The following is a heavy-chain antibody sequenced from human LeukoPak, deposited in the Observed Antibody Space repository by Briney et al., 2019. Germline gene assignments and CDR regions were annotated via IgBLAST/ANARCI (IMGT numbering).Heavy chain of an antibody. Sequence: GESLKISCKASVFSFTNYWIAWVRQMPGEGLEWMGSIYPGDSDTRYNPSFQGHVTISADRSIKTAYLQWSSLKASDTAMYYCVRHYRGSSSSSDYWGQGTLVTVSS. CDR1: VFSFTNYW. D-gene: IGHD6-6*01. CDR2: IYPGDSDT. CDR3: VRHYRGSSSSSDY. J-gene: IGHJ4*02. V-gene: IGHV5-51*01.